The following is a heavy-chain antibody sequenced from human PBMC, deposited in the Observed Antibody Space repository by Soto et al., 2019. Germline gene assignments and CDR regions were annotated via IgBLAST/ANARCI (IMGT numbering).Heavy chain of an antibody. Sequence: QVQLQESGPGLVKPSQTLSLTCSVSGGSISSGDYYWSWVRQHPGKGLEWIGYIFYSGSTYYNPSLSTRVTISGDTSKNQFSLKLSSVTAADRTVYYCARGRSGDIVVVAAIDYWGQGTLVTVSS. D-gene: IGHD2-15*01. CDR3: ARGRSGDIVVVAAIDY. CDR1: GGSISSGDYY. CDR2: IFYSGST. J-gene: IGHJ4*02. V-gene: IGHV4-31*03.